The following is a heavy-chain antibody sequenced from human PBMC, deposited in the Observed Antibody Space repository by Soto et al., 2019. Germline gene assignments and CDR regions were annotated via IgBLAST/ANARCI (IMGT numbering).Heavy chain of an antibody. CDR1: VGTFSSYA. J-gene: IGHJ4*02. D-gene: IGHD1-7*01. CDR2: IIPIFGTA. V-gene: IGHV1-69*06. Sequence: SVKVSCKGSVGTFSSYAISWVRQAPGQGLEWMGGIIPIFGTANYAQKFQGRVTITADKATSTSYMELSSLRSEDTAVYYCARGSDWNYPGFDYWGQGTLVTVSS. CDR3: ARGSDWNYPGFDY.